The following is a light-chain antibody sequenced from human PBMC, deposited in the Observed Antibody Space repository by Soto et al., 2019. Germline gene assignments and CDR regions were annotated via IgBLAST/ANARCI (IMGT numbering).Light chain of an antibody. CDR2: GAS. CDR1: QSVYSTY. Sequence: EIVLTQSPGTLSLSPGERATLSCRASQSVYSTYLSWYQQKPVQAPRLLISGASSRAPGIPDRFSGSGSGTEFTLTIRRLEPEDFYGYNCPRYGPSPPLPVGGGNKVEIK. CDR3: PRYGPSPPLP. V-gene: IGKV3-20*01. J-gene: IGKJ4*01.